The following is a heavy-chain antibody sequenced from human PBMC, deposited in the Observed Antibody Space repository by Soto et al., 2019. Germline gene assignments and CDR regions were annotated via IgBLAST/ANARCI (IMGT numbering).Heavy chain of an antibody. V-gene: IGHV5-51*01. D-gene: IGHD4-17*01. CDR3: ARPANTVADHFDH. J-gene: IGHJ4*02. CDR2: IYPSDSDT. CDR1: GYTFTIYW. Sequence: RGESLKISCQVSGYTFTIYWIGWVRQMPGKGLEWMGIIYPSDSDTRYSPSFQGQVTISADQSINTAYLQWDSLKASDTAIYYCARPANTVADHFDHWGQGTLVTVSS.